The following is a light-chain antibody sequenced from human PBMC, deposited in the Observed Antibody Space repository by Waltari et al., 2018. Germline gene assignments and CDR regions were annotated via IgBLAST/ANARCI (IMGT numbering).Light chain of an antibody. J-gene: IGLJ2*01. V-gene: IGLV3-25*03. CDR2: KDT. Sequence: SYELTQPPSVSVSPGQTARITCSGDALPTQYAYWYQQKPGQAPVLVIYKDTERPSGIPERFSGSSSGTTVTLTISGVQAEDEADYYCQSADNSDTVVFGRGTNLNVL. CDR1: ALPTQY. CDR3: QSADNSDTVV.